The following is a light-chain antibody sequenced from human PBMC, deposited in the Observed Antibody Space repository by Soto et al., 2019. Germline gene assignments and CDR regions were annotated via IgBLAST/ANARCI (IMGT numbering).Light chain of an antibody. J-gene: IGLJ1*01. V-gene: IGLV1-44*01. CDR3: AAWDDSLNGYV. Sequence: QSVLTQPPSASGTPGQRVTISCSGSSSNIGSNTVNWCQQLPGTAPKLLIYANNQRPSGVPDRFSGSKSGTSASLPISGLQSDDEADYYCAAWDDSLNGYVFGTGTKVTVL. CDR1: SSNIGSNT. CDR2: ANN.